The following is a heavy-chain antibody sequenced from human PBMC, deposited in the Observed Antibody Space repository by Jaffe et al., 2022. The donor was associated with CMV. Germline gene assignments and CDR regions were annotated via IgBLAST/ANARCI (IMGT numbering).Heavy chain of an antibody. V-gene: IGHV1-2*04. J-gene: IGHJ6*03. D-gene: IGHD3-3*01. CDR2: INPNSGGT. Sequence: QVQLVQSGAEVKKPGASVKVSCKASGYTFTGYYMHWVRQAPGQGLEWMGWINPNSGGTNYAQKFQGWVTMTRDTSISTAYMELSRLRSDDTAVYYCARGYDFWSGYYSREVADYYYYMDVWGKGTTVTVSS. CDR3: ARGYDFWSGYYSREVADYYYYMDV. CDR1: GYTFTGYY.